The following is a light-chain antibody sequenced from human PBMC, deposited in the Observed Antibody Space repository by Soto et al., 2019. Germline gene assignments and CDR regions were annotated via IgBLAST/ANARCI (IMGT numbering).Light chain of an antibody. J-gene: IGKJ5*01. CDR2: AAS. CDR3: LQDYNYPYT. Sequence: IQMTQSPSTLSGSVGDRFTITCRAIQGIRNDLGWYQQKPGKARKLLIYAASSFQSGVPSRFSGSGSGTDFTLTISSLQPEDFATYYCLQDYNYPYTFGQGTRLEIK. V-gene: IGKV1-6*01. CDR1: QGIRND.